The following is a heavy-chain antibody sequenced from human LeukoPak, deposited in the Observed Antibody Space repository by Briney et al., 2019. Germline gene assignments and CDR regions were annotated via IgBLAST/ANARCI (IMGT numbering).Heavy chain of an antibody. Sequence: GSSVKVSCKASGGTFSSYTISWVRQAPGQGLEWMGRITPILGIANYAQKFQGRVTITADKSTSTAYMELSSLRSEDTAVYYCARVGYCSGGSCYARWFDPWGQGTLVTVSS. J-gene: IGHJ5*02. D-gene: IGHD2-15*01. CDR3: ARVGYCSGGSCYARWFDP. V-gene: IGHV1-69*02. CDR1: GGTFSSYT. CDR2: ITPILGIA.